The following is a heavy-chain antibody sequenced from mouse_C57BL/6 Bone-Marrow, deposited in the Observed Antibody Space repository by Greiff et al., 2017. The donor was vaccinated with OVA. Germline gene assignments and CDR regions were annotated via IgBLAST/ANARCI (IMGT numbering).Heavy chain of an antibody. V-gene: IGHV1-15*01. J-gene: IGHJ3*01. D-gene: IGHD2-4*01. Sequence: QVHVKQSGAELVRPGASVTLSCKASGYTFTDYEMHWVKQTPVHGLEWIGAIDPETGGTAYNQKFKGKAILTADKSSSTAYMELRSLTSEDSAVYYCTRRLRAWFAYWGQGTLVTVSA. CDR3: TRRLRAWFAY. CDR1: GYTFTDYE. CDR2: IDPETGGT.